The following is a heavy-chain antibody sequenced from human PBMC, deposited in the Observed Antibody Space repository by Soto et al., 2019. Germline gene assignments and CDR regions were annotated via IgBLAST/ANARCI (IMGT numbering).Heavy chain of an antibody. CDR1: GFTFSSYA. J-gene: IGHJ5*02. CDR2: IDGSGVGI. CDR3: AKEVVAAAYVETSPVDL. D-gene: IGHD3-22*01. Sequence: EVQLLESGGDLVQPGGSLTLSCAASGFTFSSYAMGWVRQAPGAGLEWVSVIDGSGVGISLADSGKGRCTMSRDTSKSTLLFHMSRLRAEDTGRYYCAKEVVAAAYVETSPVDLWGQETLVTVSS. V-gene: IGHV3-23*01.